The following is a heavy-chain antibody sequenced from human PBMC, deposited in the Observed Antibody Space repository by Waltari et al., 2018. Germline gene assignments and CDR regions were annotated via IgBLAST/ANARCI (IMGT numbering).Heavy chain of an antibody. CDR2: ISYDGSNK. J-gene: IGHJ4*02. V-gene: IGHV3-30*18. CDR1: GFTFSSYG. Sequence: QVQLVESGGGVVQPGRSLRLSCAASGFTFSSYGMHWVRQAPGKGLVWVAVISYDGSNKDYADSVKGRFTISRDNSKNTLYLQMNSLRAEDTAVYYCAKDWVTMAAFWGQGTLVTVSS. CDR3: AKDWVTMAAF. D-gene: IGHD4-17*01.